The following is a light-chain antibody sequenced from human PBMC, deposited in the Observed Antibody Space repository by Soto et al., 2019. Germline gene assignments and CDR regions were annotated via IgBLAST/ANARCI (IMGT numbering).Light chain of an antibody. CDR3: QQYGGSPRT. CDR1: QSVRSTL. CDR2: GAS. J-gene: IGKJ1*01. Sequence: EIVLTHSPGTLSLSPVERATLSCRASQSVRSTLLAWYQHKPGQAPRLVIYGASKRATGIPDRFSGSGSGTDFTLTISRLEPEDFAVYYCQQYGGSPRTFGQGTKVDIK. V-gene: IGKV3-20*01.